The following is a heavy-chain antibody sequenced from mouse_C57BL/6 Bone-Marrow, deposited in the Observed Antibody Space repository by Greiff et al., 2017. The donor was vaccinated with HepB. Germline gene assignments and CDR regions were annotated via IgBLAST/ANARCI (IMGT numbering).Heavy chain of an antibody. CDR3: AREDYDGEGYAMDD. Sequence: VQLQQSGAELVRPGSSVKMSCKTSGFTFTSYGINWVKQRPGQGLEWIGSIYIGDGYTEYTEKFQGKATLTSDTSSSAAYMLLSSLTADDSAIYFCAREDYDGEGYAMDDWGRGTTVTVSS. J-gene: IGHJ4*01. CDR1: GFTFTSYG. V-gene: IGHV1-58*01. CDR2: IYIGDGYT. D-gene: IGHD2-4*01.